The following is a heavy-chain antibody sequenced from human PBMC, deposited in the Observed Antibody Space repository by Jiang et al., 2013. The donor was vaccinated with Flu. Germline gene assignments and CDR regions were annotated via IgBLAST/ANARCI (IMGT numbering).Heavy chain of an antibody. CDR3: AKNSVQYCTTTSCYYWFDP. CDR2: YDESNK. J-gene: IGHJ5*02. Sequence: YDESNKYYADSVKGRFTISRDNSKNTLYLQMNSLRAEDTAVYYCAKNSVQYCTTTSCYYWFDPWGQGTLVTVSS. D-gene: IGHD2-2*01. V-gene: IGHV3-30*18.